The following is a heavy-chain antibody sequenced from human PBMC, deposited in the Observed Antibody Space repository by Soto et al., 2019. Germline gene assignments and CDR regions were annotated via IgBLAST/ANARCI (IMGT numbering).Heavy chain of an antibody. D-gene: IGHD2-15*01. J-gene: IGHJ4*02. Sequence: SETLSLTCTVSGDSMTKYYWSWIRQPPGKGLEWIGEINHSGSTNYNPSLKSRVTISVDTSKNQFSLKLSSVTAADTAVYYCATGRVLLATPTLYYFDYWGQGTLVTVSS. V-gene: IGHV4-34*01. CDR1: GDSMTKYY. CDR3: ATGRVLLATPTLYYFDY. CDR2: INHSGST.